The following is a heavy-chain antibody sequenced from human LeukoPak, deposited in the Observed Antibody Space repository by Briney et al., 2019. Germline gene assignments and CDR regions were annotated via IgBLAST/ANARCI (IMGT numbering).Heavy chain of an antibody. Sequence: PSETLSLTCIVSGGSISSTSYYWGWIRQPPGKGLEWIGSFYYSGSTYYNPSLKSRVTISVDSSKNQFSLKLSSVTAADTALYYCATLKVAAVYYYYMDVWGKGTTVTVSS. D-gene: IGHD2-2*01. CDR2: FYYSGST. CDR3: ATLKVAAVYYYYMDV. CDR1: GGSISSTSYY. J-gene: IGHJ6*03. V-gene: IGHV4-39*01.